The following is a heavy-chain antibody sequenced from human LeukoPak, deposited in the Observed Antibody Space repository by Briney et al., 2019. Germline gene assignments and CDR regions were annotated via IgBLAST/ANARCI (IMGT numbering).Heavy chain of an antibody. V-gene: IGHV1-2*06. J-gene: IGHJ4*02. CDR2: INPNNGAT. CDR3: ARDQGIVVVTAPGN. Sequence: ASVKVSCKASGYTFTGYYMHWVRQAPGQGLEWMGRINPNNGATNYAQKLQGRVTITGDTSISTAYMELSSLRSDDTAVYYCARDQGIVVVTAPGNWGQGTLVTVSS. CDR1: GYTFTGYY. D-gene: IGHD2-21*02.